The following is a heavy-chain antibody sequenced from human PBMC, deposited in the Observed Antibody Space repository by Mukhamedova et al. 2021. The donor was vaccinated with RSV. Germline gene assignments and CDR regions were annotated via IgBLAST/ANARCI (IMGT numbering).Heavy chain of an antibody. V-gene: IGHV1-69*01. J-gene: IGHJ6*03. CDR2: GTA. D-gene: IGHD6-6*01. Sequence: GTANYAQKFQGRVTITADESTSTAYMELSSLRSEDTAVYYCAREYSSSSDYYYYYMDVWGKGTTVTVSS. CDR3: AREYSSSSDYYYYYMDV.